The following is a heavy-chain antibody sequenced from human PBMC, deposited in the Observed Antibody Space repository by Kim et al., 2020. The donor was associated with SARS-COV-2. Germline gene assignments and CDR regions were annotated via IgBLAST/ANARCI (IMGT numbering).Heavy chain of an antibody. V-gene: IGHV1-46*01. CDR1: GYTFTSYY. CDR3: AFLPEPYGMDV. D-gene: IGHD1-26*01. CDR2: INPSGGST. Sequence: ASVKVSCKASGYTFTSYYMHWVRQAPGQGLEWMGIINPSGGSTSYAQKFQGRVTMTRDTSTSTVYMELSSLRSEDTAVYYCAFLPEPYGMDVWGQGTTVTVSS. J-gene: IGHJ6*02.